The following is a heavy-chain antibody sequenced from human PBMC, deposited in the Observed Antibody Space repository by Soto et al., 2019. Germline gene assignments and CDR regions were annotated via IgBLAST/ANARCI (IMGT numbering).Heavy chain of an antibody. V-gene: IGHV3-11*01. CDR2: ISSSGSTI. J-gene: IGHJ6*03. Sequence: GGSLRLSCAASGFTFSDYYMSWIRQAPGKGLEWVSYISSSGSTIYYADSVKGRFTISRDNAKNSLYLQMNSLRAEDTAVYYCARDQSGYPVTDFWSGYYIDYYYYMDVWGKGTTVTVSS. D-gene: IGHD3-3*01. CDR3: ARDQSGYPVTDFWSGYYIDYYYYMDV. CDR1: GFTFSDYY.